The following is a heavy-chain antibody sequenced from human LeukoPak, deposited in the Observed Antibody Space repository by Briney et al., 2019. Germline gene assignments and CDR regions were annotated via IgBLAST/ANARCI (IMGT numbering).Heavy chain of an antibody. CDR3: VGGGGRLDP. CDR1: GFTFSSYA. Sequence: GGSLRLSCAASGFTFSSYAMTWVRQAPGKGLEWVSVISANDGTTYYADSVKGRFTISRDNPKNTLYLQMNSLRAEDTAVYYCVGGGGRLDPWGQGTLVTVSS. D-gene: IGHD3-16*01. J-gene: IGHJ5*02. V-gene: IGHV3-23*01. CDR2: ISANDGTT.